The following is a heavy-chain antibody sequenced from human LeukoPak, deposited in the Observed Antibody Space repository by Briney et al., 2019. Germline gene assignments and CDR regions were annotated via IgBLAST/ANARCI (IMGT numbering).Heavy chain of an antibody. V-gene: IGHV3-64D*06. J-gene: IGHJ3*02. CDR3: VKDRINWNDPRDPDAFDI. CDR2: ISSNGGST. CDR1: GFTFSSYA. Sequence: PGRSLRLSCSASGFTFSSYAMHWVRQAPGKGLEYVSAISSNGGSTYYADSVKGRFTISRDNSKNTLYLQMSSLRAEDTAVYYCVKDRINWNDPRDPDAFDIWGQGTMVTVSS. D-gene: IGHD1-1*01.